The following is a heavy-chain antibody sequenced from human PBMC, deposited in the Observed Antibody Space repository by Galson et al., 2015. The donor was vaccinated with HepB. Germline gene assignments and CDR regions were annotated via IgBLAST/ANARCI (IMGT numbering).Heavy chain of an antibody. CDR2: INTNTGNP. Sequence: SVKVSCKASGYVLTDYAMNWVRQAPGQGLEWLGWINTNTGNPTYAQGFTGRFVLSLDTSVSTAYLQISSLKAEDTAVYYCARHWRRFDPWGQGTLVTVSS. J-gene: IGHJ5*02. D-gene: IGHD1-1*01. CDR1: GYVLTDYA. V-gene: IGHV7-4-1*02. CDR3: ARHWRRFDP.